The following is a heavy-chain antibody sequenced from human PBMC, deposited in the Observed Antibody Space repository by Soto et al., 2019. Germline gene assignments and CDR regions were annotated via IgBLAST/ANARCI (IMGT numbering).Heavy chain of an antibody. CDR2: IFYSGST. CDR1: GDSISSSNYF. D-gene: IGHD6-19*01. Sequence: SDTLSLTCTVSGDSISSSNYFWGWIRQPPGKGLEWIGTIFYSGSTYYNPSLKSRVTISVDTSKNQFSLRLISVTAADTALYYCARRYGWLYFDYWGQGSLVTV. V-gene: IGHV4-39*01. J-gene: IGHJ4*02. CDR3: ARRYGWLYFDY.